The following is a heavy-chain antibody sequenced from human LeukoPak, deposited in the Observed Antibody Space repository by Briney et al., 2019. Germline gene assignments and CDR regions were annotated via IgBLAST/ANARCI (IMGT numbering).Heavy chain of an antibody. CDR3: ARGPRNRYDFWSGYYRGGAPFDWLPIDY. J-gene: IGHJ4*02. CDR1: GYTFTSYG. V-gene: IGHV1-18*01. D-gene: IGHD3-3*01. CDR2: ISAYNGNT. Sequence: ASVKVSCKASGYTFTSYGISWVRQAPGQGLEWMGWISAYNGNTNYAQKLQGRVTMTTDTSTSTAYMELRSLRSDDTAVYYCARGPRNRYDFWSGYYRGGAPFDWLPIDYWGQGTLVTVSS.